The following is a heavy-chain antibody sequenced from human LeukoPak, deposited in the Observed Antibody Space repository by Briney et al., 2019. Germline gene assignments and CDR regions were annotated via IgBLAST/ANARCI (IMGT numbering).Heavy chain of an antibody. D-gene: IGHD5-24*01. Sequence: GGSLRLSCAASGFTFSSYSMNWVRQAPGKGLEWVSSISSSSSYIYYADSVKGRFTISRGNAKNSLYLQMNSLRAEDTAVYYCARDLSRDGYNSLWFDPWGQGSLVTVSS. J-gene: IGHJ5*02. CDR3: ARDLSRDGYNSLWFDP. CDR1: GFTFSSYS. V-gene: IGHV3-21*01. CDR2: ISSSSSYI.